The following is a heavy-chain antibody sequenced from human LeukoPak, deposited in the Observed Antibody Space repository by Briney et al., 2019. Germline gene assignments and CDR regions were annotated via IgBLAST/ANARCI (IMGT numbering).Heavy chain of an antibody. CDR3: ARLPRYGGYDHFDY. D-gene: IGHD5-12*01. CDR2: IYYTGTT. V-gene: IGHV4-59*12. J-gene: IGHJ4*02. Sequence: SETLSLTCTVSGDSIDSYYRSWIRQPPGKGLEWIGYIYYTGTTSYNPFLKSRVTISVDTSKNQFSLKLNSVTAADTAVYYCARLPRYGGYDHFDYWGQGILVIVSS. CDR1: GDSIDSYY.